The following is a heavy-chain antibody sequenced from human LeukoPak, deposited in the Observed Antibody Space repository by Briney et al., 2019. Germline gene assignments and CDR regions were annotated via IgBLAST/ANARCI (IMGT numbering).Heavy chain of an antibody. D-gene: IGHD1-1*01. CDR2: IYYSGST. V-gene: IGHV4-61*05. CDR1: GGSISSSSYY. J-gene: IGHJ4*02. Sequence: SETLSLTCTVSGGSISSSSYYWGWIRQPPGKGLEWIGYIYYSGSTNYNPSLKSQVTISVDTSKNQFSLKLSSVTAADTAVYYCARIATWTEFDYWGQGTLVTVSS. CDR3: ARIATWTEFDY.